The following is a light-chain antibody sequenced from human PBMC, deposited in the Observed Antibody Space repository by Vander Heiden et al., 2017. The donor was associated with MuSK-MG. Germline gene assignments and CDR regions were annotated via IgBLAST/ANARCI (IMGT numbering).Light chain of an antibody. Sequence: QSALPQPASVAGPPGQVSTISCPGTSRPVGGNNFVPWYQPHPGKAPNLMVYDVRNRPSGVSNRFSGSKSGNTASLTISGLEAEDEADYYCSSYTSSSTYVFGTGTKVTVL. CDR3: SSYTSSSTYV. CDR2: DVR. CDR1: SRPVGGNNF. V-gene: IGLV2-14*01. J-gene: IGLJ1*01.